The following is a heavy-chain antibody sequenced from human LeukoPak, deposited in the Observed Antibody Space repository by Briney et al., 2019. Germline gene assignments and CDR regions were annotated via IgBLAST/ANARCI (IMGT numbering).Heavy chain of an antibody. V-gene: IGHV1-18*01. CDR2: ISTYNGST. Sequence: ASVKVSCKASGYSFTSYGLTWVRQAPGQGLEWMGWISTYNGSTNYAQNLQGRITMTTDTPTSTAYMELRSLRFDDTAEYYCARGPRLTGDRGAWGFFDSWGQGTLVTVSS. J-gene: IGHJ4*02. CDR1: GYSFTSYG. D-gene: IGHD7-27*01. CDR3: ARGPRLTGDRGAWGFFDS.